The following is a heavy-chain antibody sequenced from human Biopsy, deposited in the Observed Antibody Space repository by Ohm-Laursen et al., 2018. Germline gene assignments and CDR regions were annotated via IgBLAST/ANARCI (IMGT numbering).Heavy chain of an antibody. CDR1: GGSFTGHY. J-gene: IGHJ4*02. CDR2: ISYTGYT. Sequence: TLSLTCTGSGGSFTGHYWSWIRQPPGKGLEWIGHISYTGYTSYNASLKSRVTISVDTSRNHFSLRLSSLTAADTAVYYCARGSNDFGGLYFPRWGQGTLLTVSS. V-gene: IGHV4-59*11. D-gene: IGHD4-23*01. CDR3: ARGSNDFGGLYFPR.